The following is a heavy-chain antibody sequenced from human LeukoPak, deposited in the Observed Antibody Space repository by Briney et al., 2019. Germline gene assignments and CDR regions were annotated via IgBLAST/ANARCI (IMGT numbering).Heavy chain of an antibody. V-gene: IGHV1-18*01. CDR3: ARGYGDYFLVTTNYYMDV. CDR1: GYTFTSYG. Sequence: ASVKVSCKASGYTFTSYGISWVRQAPGQGLEWMGWISAYNGNTNYAQKLQGRVTMTRNTSISTAYIELSSLRSEDTAVYYCARGYGDYFLVTTNYYMDVWGKGTTVTISS. CDR2: ISAYNGNT. D-gene: IGHD4-17*01. J-gene: IGHJ6*03.